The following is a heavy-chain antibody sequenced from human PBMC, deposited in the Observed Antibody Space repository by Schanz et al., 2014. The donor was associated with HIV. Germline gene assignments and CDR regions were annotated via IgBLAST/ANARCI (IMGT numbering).Heavy chain of an antibody. CDR3: ARVLHLVLGNYGMDV. D-gene: IGHD6-13*01. CDR2: IIPVFGTT. J-gene: IGHJ6*02. Sequence: QVQLLQPGAELKKPGASVKVSCKASGYTFINYGISWVRQAPGQGLEWMGGIIPVFGTTNYAQKWQDRVTMTADKSTSTIYMELNSLRSEDTAVYYCARVLHLVLGNYGMDVWGQGTTVTVSS. V-gene: IGHV1-69*06. CDR1: GYTFINYG.